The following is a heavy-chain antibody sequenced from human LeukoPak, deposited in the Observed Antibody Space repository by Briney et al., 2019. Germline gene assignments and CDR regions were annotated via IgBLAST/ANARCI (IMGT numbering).Heavy chain of an antibody. Sequence: GGSLRLSCAASGFTFSNAWMSWVRQAPGKGLEWVSVMYSAGFTYYADSVKGRFTISRDNSKNTLNLQMNSLRAEDTAVYYCANSRRSGYWYFDLWGRGTLVTVSS. CDR3: ANSRRSGYWYFDL. V-gene: IGHV3-53*01. J-gene: IGHJ2*01. CDR1: GFTFSNAW. D-gene: IGHD3-22*01. CDR2: MYSAGFT.